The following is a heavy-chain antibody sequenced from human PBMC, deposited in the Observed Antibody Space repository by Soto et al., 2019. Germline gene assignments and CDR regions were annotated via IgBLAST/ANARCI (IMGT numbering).Heavy chain of an antibody. V-gene: IGHV4-61*01. J-gene: IGHJ4*02. CDR2: IYYSGST. CDR1: GGSVSSGSYY. Sequence: PSETLSLTCTVSGGSVSSGSYYWSWIRQPPGKGLEWIGYIYYSGSTNYNPSLKSRVTISVDTSKNQFSLKLSSVTAADTAVYYCARRIIALEIFDSWGQGTVVTVSS. CDR3: ARRIIALEIFDS. D-gene: IGHD3-10*01.